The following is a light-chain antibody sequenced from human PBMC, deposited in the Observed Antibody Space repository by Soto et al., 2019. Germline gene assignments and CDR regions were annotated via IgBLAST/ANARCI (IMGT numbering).Light chain of an antibody. CDR3: SSYTSISTVV. CDR1: SSDVGGYNY. J-gene: IGLJ1*01. Sequence: QSALTQPASVSGSPGQSITISCTGTSSDVGGYNYFSWYQQHPGKAPRLMIYEVSNRPSGVSNRFSGSKSGDSASLTISGLHAEDEADYYCSSYTSISTVVFGTGTKVTVL. V-gene: IGLV2-14*01. CDR2: EVS.